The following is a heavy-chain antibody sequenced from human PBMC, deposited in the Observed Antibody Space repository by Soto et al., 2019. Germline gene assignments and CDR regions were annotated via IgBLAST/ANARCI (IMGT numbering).Heavy chain of an antibody. CDR1: GGTFSSYA. V-gene: IGHV1-69*13. CDR2: IIPIFGTA. CDR3: ARSSKIMITFGASPDYYSYYCGMDV. Sequence: GASVKVSCKASGGTFSSYAISWVRQAPGQGLEWMGGIIPIFGTANYAQKFQGRVTITADESTSTAYMELSSLRSEDTAVYYCARSSKIMITFGASPDYYSYYCGMDVWGQVTTVTVSS. J-gene: IGHJ6*02. D-gene: IGHD3-16*01.